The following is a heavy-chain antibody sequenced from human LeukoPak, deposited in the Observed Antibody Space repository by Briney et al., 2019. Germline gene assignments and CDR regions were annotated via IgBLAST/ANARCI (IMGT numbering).Heavy chain of an antibody. D-gene: IGHD6-19*01. J-gene: IGHJ4*02. CDR1: GGSISSYY. CDR3: ARYSSGWYYFDY. CDR2: IYYSGST. Sequence: SETLSLTCAVSGGSISSYYWSWIRQPPGKGLKWIGYIYYSGSTNYNPSLKSRVTISVDTSKNQFSLKLSSVTAADTAVYYCARYSSGWYYFDYWGQGTLVTVSS. V-gene: IGHV4-59*01.